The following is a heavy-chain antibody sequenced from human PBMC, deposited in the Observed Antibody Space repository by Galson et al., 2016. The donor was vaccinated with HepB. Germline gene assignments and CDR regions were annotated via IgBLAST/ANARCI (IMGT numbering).Heavy chain of an antibody. CDR1: GFTFSNCG. J-gene: IGHJ6*02. CDR3: ARDRGFSDWLPIAAHYYGMDV. D-gene: IGHD3-9*01. Sequence: SLRLSCAASGFTFSNCGMHWVRQAPGKGLEWVAVIWYDGSNKYYIDSVKGRFTISRDNSKNTLSLQMNSLRAEDTAVYYCARDRGFSDWLPIAAHYYGMDVWGLGTTVTVSS. CDR2: IWYDGSNK. V-gene: IGHV3-33*01.